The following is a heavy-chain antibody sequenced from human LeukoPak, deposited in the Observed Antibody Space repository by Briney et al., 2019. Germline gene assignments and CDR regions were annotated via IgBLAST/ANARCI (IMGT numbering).Heavy chain of an antibody. V-gene: IGHV3-11*04. CDR2: IGSSGSTI. CDR1: GFTFSDYY. J-gene: IGHJ4*02. D-gene: IGHD3-3*01. Sequence: GGSLRLSCAASGFTFSDYYMSWIRQAPGKGLEWVSYIGSSGSTIYYADSVKGRFTISRDNAKNSLYLQTNSLRAEDTAVYYCARVTNYDFWSGYNFDYWGQGTLVTVSS. CDR3: ARVTNYDFWSGYNFDY.